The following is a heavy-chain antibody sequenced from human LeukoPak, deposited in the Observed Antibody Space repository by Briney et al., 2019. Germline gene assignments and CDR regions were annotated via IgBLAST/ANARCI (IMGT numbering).Heavy chain of an antibody. CDR3: ASDRVC. CDR1: GFTFSSYS. CDR2: ITGSSTTT. J-gene: IGHJ4*02. Sequence: PGGSLRLSCAASGFTFSSYSMNWVRQAPGKGLEWISYITGSSTTTHYADSAKGRFTISRDNAKNSLYLQMNSLRAEDTAVYFCASDRVCWGQGTLVTVSS. V-gene: IGHV3-48*04.